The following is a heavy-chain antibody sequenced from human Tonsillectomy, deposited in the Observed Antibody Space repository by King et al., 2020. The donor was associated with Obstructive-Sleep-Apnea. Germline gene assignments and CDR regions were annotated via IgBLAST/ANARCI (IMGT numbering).Heavy chain of an antibody. D-gene: IGHD3-10*01. Sequence: QLQESGPGLVKPSETLSLTCTVSGGSIINYYWSWIRQPPGKGLEWIGHIYYTGSTNYHPSLKSRVTVSVDTSKNQFSLKLSSVTAADTAVYYCAGNPSGSYSFDYWGQGTLVTVSS. V-gene: IGHV4-59*01. CDR2: IYYTGST. J-gene: IGHJ4*02. CDR3: AGNPSGSYSFDY. CDR1: GGSIINYY.